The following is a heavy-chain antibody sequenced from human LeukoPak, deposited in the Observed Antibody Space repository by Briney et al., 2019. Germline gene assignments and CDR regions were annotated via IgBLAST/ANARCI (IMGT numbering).Heavy chain of an antibody. D-gene: IGHD1-14*01. CDR3: AREPVSNWFDP. V-gene: IGHV4-31*03. J-gene: IGHJ5*02. CDR2: IYYSGST. Sequence: SETLSLTRTVSGGSISSGGYYWSWIRQHPGKGLEWIGYIYYSGSTYYNPSLKSRVTISVDTSKNQFSLKLSPVTAADTAVYYCAREPVSNWFDPWGQGTLVTVSS. CDR1: GGSISSGGYY.